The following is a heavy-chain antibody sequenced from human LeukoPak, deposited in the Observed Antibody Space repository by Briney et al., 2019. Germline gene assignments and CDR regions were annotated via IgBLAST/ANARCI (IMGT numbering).Heavy chain of an antibody. D-gene: IGHD2-2*02. CDR3: ARAYGGYCSSTSCYSAFDI. Sequence: PSETLSLTCTVSGGSISSGSYYWSWIRQPAGKGLEWIGRTYTSGSTNYNPSLKSRVTISVDTSKNQFSLKLSSVTAADTAVYYCARAYGGYCSSTSCYSAFDIWGQGTMVTVSS. CDR1: GGSISSGSYY. V-gene: IGHV4-61*02. CDR2: TYTSGST. J-gene: IGHJ3*02.